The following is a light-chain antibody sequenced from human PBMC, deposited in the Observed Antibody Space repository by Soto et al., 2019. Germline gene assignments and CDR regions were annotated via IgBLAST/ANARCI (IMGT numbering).Light chain of an antibody. CDR2: GAS. CDR3: QSYNDWPFT. V-gene: IGKV3-15*01. Sequence: EIVITQSTATLSVSPGERVTLSCRPSESLSTYLAWYQQKPGQAPRLLIYGASTKATGIPARFSGSGSATDFTLTISSLQSEDFAVYYCQSYNDWPFTFGQGTKLEI. CDR1: ESLSTY. J-gene: IGKJ2*01.